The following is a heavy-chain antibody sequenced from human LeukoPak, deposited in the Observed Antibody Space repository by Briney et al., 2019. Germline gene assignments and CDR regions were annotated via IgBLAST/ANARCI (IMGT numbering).Heavy chain of an antibody. V-gene: IGHV3-30*04. CDR2: ISYDGSNK. CDR1: GFTFSSYA. J-gene: IGHJ4*02. D-gene: IGHD2-21*02. CDR3: ARDILAYCGGDCSFDY. Sequence: GGSLRLSCAASGFTFSSYAMHWVRQAPGKWLEWVAVISYDGSNKYYADSVKGRFTISRDNSKNTLYLQMNSLRAEDTAVYYCARDILAYCGGDCSFDYWGQGTLVTVSS.